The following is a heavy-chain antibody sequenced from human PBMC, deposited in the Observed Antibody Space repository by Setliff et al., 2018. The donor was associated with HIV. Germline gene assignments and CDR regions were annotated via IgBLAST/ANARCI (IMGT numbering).Heavy chain of an antibody. V-gene: IGHV7-4-1*02. CDR1: GYTFTTHG. J-gene: IGHJ6*02. CDR2: INTDTGNP. Sequence: ASVKVSCKASGYTFTTHGMNWVRQAPGQGLEWMGWINTDTGNPTHAQGFTGRFVFSLDTSVSTAYLQINNLKADDTAVYYCAREYQFLSHYYGLDVWGQGTTVTVSS. D-gene: IGHD3-16*02. CDR3: AREYQFLSHYYGLDV.